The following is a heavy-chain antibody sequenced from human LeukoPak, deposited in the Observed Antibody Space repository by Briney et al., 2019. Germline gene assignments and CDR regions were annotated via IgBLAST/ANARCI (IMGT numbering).Heavy chain of an antibody. V-gene: IGHV4-39*01. CDR3: ASHYYDSSGRPSDC. CDR2: IYYSGST. CDR1: GGSISSTSYY. D-gene: IGHD3-22*01. J-gene: IGHJ4*02. Sequence: SETLSLTCTVSGGSISSTSYYWGWIRQPPGKGLEWIGSIYYSGSTYYNPSLKSRVTISVDTSKNQFSLKLSSVTAADTAVYYCASHYYDSSGRPSDCWGQGTLVTVSS.